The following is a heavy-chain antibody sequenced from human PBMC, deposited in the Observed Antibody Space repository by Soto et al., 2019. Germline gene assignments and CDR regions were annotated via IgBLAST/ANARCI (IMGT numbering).Heavy chain of an antibody. V-gene: IGHV4-59*12. CDR3: ARDLGQWLVQGAFAI. D-gene: IGHD6-19*01. CDR2: IDYTGSN. CDR1: GGSISTKY. J-gene: IGHJ3*02. Sequence: SETLALTCTVSGGSISTKYWNWIRQPPGKGLEWIGYIDYTGSNKNNPSLNSRVTLSIDTSKNQFSLRLTSVTAADTAVYYCARDLGQWLVQGAFAIWGPGTMVTVSS.